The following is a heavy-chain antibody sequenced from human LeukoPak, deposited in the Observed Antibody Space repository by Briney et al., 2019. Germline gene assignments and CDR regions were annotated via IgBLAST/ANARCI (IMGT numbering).Heavy chain of an antibody. CDR2: ISDSDSGGYT. D-gene: IGHD2-15*01. CDR3: AKDLGGGTVGYFHH. V-gene: IGHV3-23*01. CDR1: GFTFSSYA. Sequence: PGGSLRLSCVGSGFTFSSYAMSWVRQASGQGLEWVSSISDSDSGGYTRYADSVKGRLTISRDNSKNTLNLQINSLRAEDTAVYYCAKDLGGGTVGYFHHWDQGAPVTVSS. J-gene: IGHJ1*01.